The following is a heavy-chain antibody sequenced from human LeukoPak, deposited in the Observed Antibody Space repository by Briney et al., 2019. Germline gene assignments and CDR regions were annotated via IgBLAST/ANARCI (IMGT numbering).Heavy chain of an antibody. D-gene: IGHD3-10*01. CDR1: GFTFSNYA. V-gene: IGHV3-30*04. CDR3: ARDFGY. CDR2: ISVDGSAT. Sequence: PGGSLRLSCAASGFTFSNYAMNWIRQVPVKGLQWLAAISVDGSATNYADSVKGRFTISRDNSKNTLYLEMDGLRPDDTAVYYSARDFGYWGQGTLVTVSS. J-gene: IGHJ4*02.